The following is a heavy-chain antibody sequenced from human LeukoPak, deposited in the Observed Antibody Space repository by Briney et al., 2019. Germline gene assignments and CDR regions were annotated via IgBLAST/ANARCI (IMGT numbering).Heavy chain of an antibody. Sequence: ASVKVSCKASGYTFSDYAIHWVRQAPGQRLEWMGWIDAGNGNTRYSQKFQGRVAITRDTSTSTAYIELSSLRSEDTAVYYCAAVPGYSSGWYVYFDYWGQGTLVTVSS. CDR3: AAVPGYSSGWYVYFDY. CDR1: GYTFSDYA. V-gene: IGHV1-3*01. CDR2: IDAGNGNT. D-gene: IGHD6-19*01. J-gene: IGHJ4*02.